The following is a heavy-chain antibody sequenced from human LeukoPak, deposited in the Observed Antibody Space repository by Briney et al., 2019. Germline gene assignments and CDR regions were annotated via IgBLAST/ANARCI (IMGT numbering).Heavy chain of an antibody. V-gene: IGHV3-48*01. J-gene: IGHJ4*02. CDR3: ASDTLYYFDF. Sequence: GGSLRLSCAASGLTFSTYSMNWVRQAPGKGLEWVSYISRSSITIYYADSVKGRFTISRDNAKNSLYLQMDSLRAEDTAVYYCASDTLYYFDFWGQGTLVTVSS. CDR1: GLTFSTYS. CDR2: ISRSSITI.